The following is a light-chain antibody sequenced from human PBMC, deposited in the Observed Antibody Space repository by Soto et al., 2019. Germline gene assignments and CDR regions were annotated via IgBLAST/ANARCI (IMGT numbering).Light chain of an antibody. V-gene: IGKV1-5*01. J-gene: IGKJ1*01. Sequence: DIQMTQSPSTLSASLVATVTVTCRASQSVSGWLAWYQQKPGEAPKLLIYDASALPRGVPSRFSGSGSGTKFTLTIASLQPDDFATYYCQQYETFSGTFGPGTKVDIK. CDR2: DAS. CDR3: QQYETFSGT. CDR1: QSVSGW.